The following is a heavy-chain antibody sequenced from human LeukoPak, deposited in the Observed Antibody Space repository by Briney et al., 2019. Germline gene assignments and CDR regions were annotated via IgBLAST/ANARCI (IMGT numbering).Heavy chain of an antibody. CDR3: ARDRGIAARGWFDP. Sequence: GGSLRLSCAASGFTLSSYAMHWVRQAPGKGLEWVAVISYDGSNKYYADSVKGRFTISRDNSKNTLYLQMNSLRAEDTAVYYCARDRGIAARGWFDPWGQGTLVTVSS. D-gene: IGHD6-6*01. CDR1: GFTLSSYA. CDR2: ISYDGSNK. J-gene: IGHJ5*02. V-gene: IGHV3-30-3*01.